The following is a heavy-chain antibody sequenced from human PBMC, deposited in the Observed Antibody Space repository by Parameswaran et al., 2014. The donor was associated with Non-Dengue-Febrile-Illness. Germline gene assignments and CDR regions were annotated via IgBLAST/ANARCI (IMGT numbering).Heavy chain of an antibody. J-gene: IGHJ3*02. Sequence: VRQAPGKGLEWVSAISGSGGSTYYADSVKGRFTISRDNSKNTLYLQMNSLRAEDTAVYYCAKDQRPEVEAFDIWGQGTMVTVSS. CDR2: ISGSGGST. CDR3: AKDQRPEVEAFDI. V-gene: IGHV3-23*01. D-gene: IGHD2-15*01.